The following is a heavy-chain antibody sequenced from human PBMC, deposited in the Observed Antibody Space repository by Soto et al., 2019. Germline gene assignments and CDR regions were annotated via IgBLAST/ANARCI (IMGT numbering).Heavy chain of an antibody. J-gene: IGHJ3*01. Sequence: SEILSLTCAVYGGSFSGYFWNWIRQTPGKGLEWIGKVNHNGRNNYNPSLKSRVTISLDMSKNQISLKLTSVTAADTAVYYCARGGSSDWQVAFDFWGQGTMVTVS. CDR1: GGSFSGYF. CDR3: ARGGSSDWQVAFDF. D-gene: IGHD6-19*01. V-gene: IGHV4-34*01. CDR2: VNHNGRN.